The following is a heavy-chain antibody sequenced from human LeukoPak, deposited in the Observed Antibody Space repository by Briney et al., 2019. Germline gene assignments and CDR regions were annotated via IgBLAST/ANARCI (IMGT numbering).Heavy chain of an antibody. J-gene: IGHJ4*02. D-gene: IGHD5-12*01. V-gene: IGHV3-30-3*01. CDR1: GFTFSSYA. CDR2: ISYDGSNK. Sequence: GGSLRLSCAASGFTFSSYAMHWVRQAPGKGLEWVAVISYDGSNKYYADSVKGRFTISRDNSKNTLYLQMNSLRAEDTAVYYCAKVGEWWLRDTHLFDYWGQGTLVTVSS. CDR3: AKVGEWWLRDTHLFDY.